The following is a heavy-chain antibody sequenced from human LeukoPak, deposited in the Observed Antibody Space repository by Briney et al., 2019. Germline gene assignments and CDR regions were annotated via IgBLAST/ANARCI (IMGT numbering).Heavy chain of an antibody. Sequence: GGSLRLSCAASGFTFSSYEMNWVRQAPGKGLEWVSYISSSGSTIYYADSVKGRFTISRDNAKNSLYLQMNGLRAEDTAVYYCARGGHSYGTHDAFDIWGQGTMVTVSS. V-gene: IGHV3-48*03. D-gene: IGHD5-18*01. CDR2: ISSSGSTI. CDR3: ARGGHSYGTHDAFDI. CDR1: GFTFSSYE. J-gene: IGHJ3*02.